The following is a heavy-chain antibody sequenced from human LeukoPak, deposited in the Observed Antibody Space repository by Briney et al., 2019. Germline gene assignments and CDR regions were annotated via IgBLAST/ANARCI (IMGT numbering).Heavy chain of an antibody. V-gene: IGHV3-30*03. CDR1: GFTFSSYG. CDR2: ISHDGSNK. D-gene: IGHD6-19*01. Sequence: PGGSLRLSCVASGFTFSSYGMHWVRQAPGKGLEWEAVISHDGSNKYYEDSVKGRFTISRDNFKNTVYLQMNSLRAADTAVYYCGEGSSGWCAYWGQGILVTVSS. CDR3: GEGSSGWCAY. J-gene: IGHJ4*02.